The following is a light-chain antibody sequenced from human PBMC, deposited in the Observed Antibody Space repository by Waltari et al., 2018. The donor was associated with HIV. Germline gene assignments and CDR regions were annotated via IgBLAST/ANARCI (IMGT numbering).Light chain of an antibody. J-gene: IGLJ3*02. Sequence: TVVTQEPSFSVSPGGTVTLTCGLSSGSVSTSPYPSWYQQPPGQAPRTLIYSTNTRSSGVPDRFSGSILGNKAALVITGAQADDESDYYCVLYMSRGSSVFGGGTKLTVL. CDR1: SGSVSTSPY. V-gene: IGLV8-61*01. CDR2: STN. CDR3: VLYMSRGSSV.